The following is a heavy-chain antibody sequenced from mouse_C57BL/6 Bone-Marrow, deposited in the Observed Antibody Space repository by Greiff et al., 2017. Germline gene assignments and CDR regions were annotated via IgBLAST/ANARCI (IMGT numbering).Heavy chain of an antibody. D-gene: IGHD4-1*01. CDR3: ARELGRD. CDR2: IYPRSGNT. CDR1: GYTFTSYG. Sequence: QVQLKESGAELARPGASVKLSCKASGYTFTSYGISWVKQRTGQGLEWIGEIYPRSGNTYYNEKFKGKATLTADKSSSTAYMELRSLTSEDSAVYFCARELGRDWGQGTLVTVSA. J-gene: IGHJ3*01. V-gene: IGHV1-81*01.